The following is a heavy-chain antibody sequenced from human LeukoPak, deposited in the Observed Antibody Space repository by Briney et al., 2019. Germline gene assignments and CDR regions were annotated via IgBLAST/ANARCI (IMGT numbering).Heavy chain of an antibody. CDR1: GYTFTSYG. Sequence: ASVKVSCKASGYTFTSYGISWVRQAPGQGLEWMGWINPNSGGTNYAQKFQGRVTMTRDTSISTAYMELSRLRSDDTAVYYCARDITVTGAYWGQGTLVTVSS. CDR3: ARDITVTGAY. D-gene: IGHD4-17*01. J-gene: IGHJ4*02. CDR2: INPNSGGT. V-gene: IGHV1-2*02.